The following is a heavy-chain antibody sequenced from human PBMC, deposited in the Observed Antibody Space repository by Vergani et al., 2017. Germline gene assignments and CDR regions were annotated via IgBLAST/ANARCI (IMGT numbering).Heavy chain of an antibody. V-gene: IGHV3-33*01. J-gene: IGHJ5*01. CDR1: GFTFSSHG. CDR2: IWYDGSNK. Sequence: QVQLVESEGGVVQPGRSLTLSCVASGFTFSSHGMHWVRQAPGKGLEWVAVIWYDGSNKYYADSVKGRFTISRDNSKNTLYLQINSLRVEDTAVYYCARWGNEKRLDSWGQGTLVTVSS. CDR3: ARWGNEKRLDS. D-gene: IGHD1-1*01.